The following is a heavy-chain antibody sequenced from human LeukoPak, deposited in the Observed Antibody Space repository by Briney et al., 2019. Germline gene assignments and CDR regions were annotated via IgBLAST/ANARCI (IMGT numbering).Heavy chain of an antibody. CDR2: VYYSGST. V-gene: IGHV4-59*01. CDR1: GGYISTYY. Sequence: SETLSLTCSVSGGYISTYYWSWIRQPPGRGLEWIGYVYYSGSTNYNPSLKSRVTMSVDTSKNQFPLQLRSVTPADTAVYYCTRDKGPSADRTAFDFWGQGTLVTVSS. CDR3: TRDKGPSADRTAFDF. J-gene: IGHJ4*02. D-gene: IGHD2-2*01.